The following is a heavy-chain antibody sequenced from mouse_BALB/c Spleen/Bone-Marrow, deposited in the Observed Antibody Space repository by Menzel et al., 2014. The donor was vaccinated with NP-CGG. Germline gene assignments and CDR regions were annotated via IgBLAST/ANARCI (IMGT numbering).Heavy chain of an antibody. CDR3: ARRDGSTYYYAMDY. CDR2: IYPGDGDT. D-gene: IGHD1-1*01. CDR1: GYAFSNYW. J-gene: IGHJ4*01. V-gene: IGHV1-80*01. Sequence: QVQLQQPGAELVRPGSSVKISCKASGYAFSNYWMNWVKQRPVQGLEWIGQIYPGDGDTNYNGKFKGRATLTADKSSSTAYMQLSSLTSEDSAVYFCARRDGSTYYYAMDYWGQGTSVTVSS.